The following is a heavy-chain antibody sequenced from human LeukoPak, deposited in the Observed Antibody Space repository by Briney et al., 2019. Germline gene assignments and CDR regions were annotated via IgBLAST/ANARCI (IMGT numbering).Heavy chain of an antibody. CDR2: ISGSGGST. J-gene: IGHJ4*02. CDR1: GFTFSSYA. Sequence: QPGGSLRLSCAASGFTFSSYAMSWVRQAPGRGLEWVSAISGSGGSTYYADSVKGRFTISRDNAKNSLYLQMNSLRAEDTAVYYCARFLRDSYGYFDYWGQGTLVTVSS. D-gene: IGHD5-18*01. V-gene: IGHV3-23*01. CDR3: ARFLRDSYGYFDY.